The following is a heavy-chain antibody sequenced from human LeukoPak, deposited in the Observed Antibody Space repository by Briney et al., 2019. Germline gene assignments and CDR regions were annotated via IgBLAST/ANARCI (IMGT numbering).Heavy chain of an antibody. Sequence: MASETLSLTCAVYGGSFSGYYWSWIRQPPGKGLEWIGEINHSGSTNYNPSLKSRVTISVDTSKNQFSLKLSSVTAADTAVYYCARGPIPDIVATNRPLYYFDYWGQGTLVTVSS. CDR3: ARGPIPDIVATNRPLYYFDY. CDR1: GGSFSGYY. J-gene: IGHJ4*02. D-gene: IGHD5-12*01. CDR2: INHSGST. V-gene: IGHV4-34*01.